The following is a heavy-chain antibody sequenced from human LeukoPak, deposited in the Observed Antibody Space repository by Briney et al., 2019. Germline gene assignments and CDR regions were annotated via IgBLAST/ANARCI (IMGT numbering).Heavy chain of an antibody. CDR3: AKVLGLNLLSIDY. Sequence: GGSLRISCAASGFTFSSYGMSWVRQAPGKGLEWVSAISGSGGSTYYADPVKGRFTISRDNSKNTLYLQMNGLRAEDTAVYYCAKVLGLNLLSIDYWGQGTLVTVSS. J-gene: IGHJ4*02. CDR1: GFTFSSYG. D-gene: IGHD2-2*01. CDR2: ISGSGGST. V-gene: IGHV3-23*01.